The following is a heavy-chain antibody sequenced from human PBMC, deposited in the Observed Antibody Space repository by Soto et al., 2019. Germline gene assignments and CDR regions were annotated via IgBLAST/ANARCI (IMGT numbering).Heavy chain of an antibody. J-gene: IGHJ5*02. CDR2: INHSGST. Sequence: SETLSLTCAVYGGSFSGYYWSWIRQPPGKGLEWIGEINHSGSTNYNPSLKSRVTISVDTSKNQFSLKLSSVTAADTAVYYCAGTPWDIVVVPAAMTSWFDPWGQGTLVTVSS. CDR3: AGTPWDIVVVPAAMTSWFDP. CDR1: GGSFSGYY. V-gene: IGHV4-34*01. D-gene: IGHD2-2*01.